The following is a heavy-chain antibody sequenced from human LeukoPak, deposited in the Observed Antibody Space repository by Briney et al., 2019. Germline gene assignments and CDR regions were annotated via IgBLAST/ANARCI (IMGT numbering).Heavy chain of an antibody. V-gene: IGHV3-7*01. D-gene: IGHD3-10*01. Sequence: GGSLRLSCAASGFTFSSYWMSWVRQAPGKGLEWVANVKQDGSEKYYVDSVKGRFTISRDNAKNSLYLQMGSLRAEDTAVYYCARERPSYYGSGMGSDYWGQGTLVTVSS. CDR1: GFTFSSYW. CDR2: VKQDGSEK. J-gene: IGHJ4*02. CDR3: ARERPSYYGSGMGSDY.